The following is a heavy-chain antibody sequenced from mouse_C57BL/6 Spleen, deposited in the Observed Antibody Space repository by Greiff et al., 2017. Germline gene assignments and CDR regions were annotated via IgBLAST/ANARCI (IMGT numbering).Heavy chain of an antibody. CDR2: INPSSGYT. J-gene: IGHJ3*01. CDR1: GYTFTSYW. V-gene: IGHV1-7*01. D-gene: IGHD2-1*01. CDR3: ARDGNYGFAY. Sequence: QVQLKQSGAELAQPGASVKLSCKASGYTFTSYWMHWVNQRPGQGLEWIGYINPSSGYTKYNQKFKDQATLTADKSSSTAYMQLSSLTYEDSAVYYCARDGNYGFAYWGQGTLVTVSA.